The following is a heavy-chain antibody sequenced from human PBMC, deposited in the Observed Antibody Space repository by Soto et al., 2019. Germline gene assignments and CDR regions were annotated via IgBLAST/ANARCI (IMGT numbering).Heavy chain of an antibody. CDR2: IHTAKGNT. CDR3: ARGPIWTYTWNYARLNYLDP. J-gene: IGHJ5*02. D-gene: IGHD1-7*01. Sequence: GASVKVSCKASGYTFTNNVIHWLRQAPGQKLEWMGWIHTAKGNTKYSQKFEARVTLTRDTAASTAYMELNSLRSDDTAVYYCARGPIWTYTWNYARLNYLDPWGQGTLVTVSS. V-gene: IGHV1-3*04. CDR1: GYTFTNNV.